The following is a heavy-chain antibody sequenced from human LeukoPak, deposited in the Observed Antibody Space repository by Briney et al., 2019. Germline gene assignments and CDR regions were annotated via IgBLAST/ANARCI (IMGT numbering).Heavy chain of an antibody. Sequence: GGPLRLSCAASGFTFSSYWMNWVRQAPGKGLVWVSRVNNDGSSTTYAGSVKGRFTISRDNAKNTLLLQMSSLRTEDTALYYCSPYDWNYLGDYWGQGTLVTVSS. CDR3: SPYDWNYLGDY. CDR2: VNNDGSST. CDR1: GFTFSSYW. D-gene: IGHD1-7*01. V-gene: IGHV3-74*01. J-gene: IGHJ4*02.